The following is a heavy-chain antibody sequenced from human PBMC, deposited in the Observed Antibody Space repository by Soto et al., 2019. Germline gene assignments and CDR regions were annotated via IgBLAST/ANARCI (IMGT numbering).Heavy chain of an antibody. CDR1: GFTFSSYG. D-gene: IGHD5-18*01. CDR2: IWYDGSNK. V-gene: IGHV3-33*01. Sequence: PGGSLRLSCAASGFTFSSYGMHWVRQAPGKGLEWVAVIWYDGSNKYYADSVKGRFTISRDNSKNTLYLQMNSLRAEDTAVYYCARDEVEIGIPTHYYYMDVWGKGTTVTVSS. CDR3: ARDEVEIGIPTHYYYMDV. J-gene: IGHJ6*03.